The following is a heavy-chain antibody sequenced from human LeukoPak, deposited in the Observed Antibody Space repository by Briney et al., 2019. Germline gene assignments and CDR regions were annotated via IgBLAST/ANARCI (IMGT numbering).Heavy chain of an antibody. D-gene: IGHD4-23*01. CDR3: GRTSPRYGGFDC. CDR1: GGSISSYY. CDR2: IYSSGST. V-gene: IGHV4-4*07. Sequence: PSETLSLTCTVSGGSISSYYWSWIRQPAGKGLEWIGRIYSSGSTNYNPSLKSRVTMSVDTSRNQFSLNLTSVTAADTAVYYCGRTSPRYGGFDCWGQGTLVTVSS. J-gene: IGHJ4*02.